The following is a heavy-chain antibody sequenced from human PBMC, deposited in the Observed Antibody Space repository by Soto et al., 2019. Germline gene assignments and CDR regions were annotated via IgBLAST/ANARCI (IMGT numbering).Heavy chain of an antibody. Sequence: QVQLVQSGAEVKKPGASVKVSCKASGYTFTSYDINWVRQATGQGLEWMGWMNPNSGNTGYAQKFQGRVTMTRNTSISTAYMELSSLRSEDTAVYYCARARAYYDILTGYRKIYYFDYWGQGTLVTVSS. CDR3: ARARAYYDILTGYRKIYYFDY. CDR2: MNPNSGNT. J-gene: IGHJ4*02. CDR1: GYTFTSYD. V-gene: IGHV1-8*01. D-gene: IGHD3-9*01.